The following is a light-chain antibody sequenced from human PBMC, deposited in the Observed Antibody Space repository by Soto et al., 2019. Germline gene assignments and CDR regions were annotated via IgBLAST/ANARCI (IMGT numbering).Light chain of an antibody. Sequence: IVMTQSPATRSVSPGERATLSCRASHSVTTHLAWFQQRPGQTPRLLIYDASTRAPGIPARFSGRGSGADFTLTISSLEPEDFAVYYCQQRSDSITFGQGTRLEIK. CDR1: HSVTTH. CDR3: QQRSDSIT. J-gene: IGKJ5*01. V-gene: IGKV3-11*01. CDR2: DAS.